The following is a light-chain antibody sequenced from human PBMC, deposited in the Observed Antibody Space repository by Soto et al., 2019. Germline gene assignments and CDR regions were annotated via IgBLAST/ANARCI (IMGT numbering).Light chain of an antibody. J-gene: IGLJ3*02. V-gene: IGLV1-44*01. Sequence: QSVLTQPPSASGTPGQRVIISCSGSNSNIGTYTVNWYQKLQGTAPKHLIYTVYQLPSGVPERFSGSKSGTSASLAISGLQSEDEDDYYCASWDDSLSGGVFGGGTQLNVL. CDR2: TVY. CDR1: NSNIGTYT. CDR3: ASWDDSLSGGV.